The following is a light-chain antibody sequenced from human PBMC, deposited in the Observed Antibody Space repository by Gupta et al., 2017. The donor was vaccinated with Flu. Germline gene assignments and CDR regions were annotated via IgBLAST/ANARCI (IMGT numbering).Light chain of an antibody. V-gene: IGKV1-39*01. Sequence: DIQMTLSPSSLSASVGDRVTITCRASQSISSYLNWYQQKPEKAPKLLIYAASSLQSGVPSRFSGGSGTDFTLTISSLQPEDFATYYCQQSYSNPLTFGGGTKVEIK. CDR3: QQSYSNPLT. CDR2: AAS. J-gene: IGKJ4*01. CDR1: QSISSY.